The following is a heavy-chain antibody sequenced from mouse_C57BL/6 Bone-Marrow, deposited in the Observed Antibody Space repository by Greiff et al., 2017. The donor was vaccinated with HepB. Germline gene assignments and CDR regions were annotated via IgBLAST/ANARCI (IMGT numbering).Heavy chain of an antibody. D-gene: IGHD1-1*01. CDR3: ARLVITTVVGYWYFDV. V-gene: IGHV1-53*01. Sequence: QVHVKQPGTELVKPGASVKLSCKASGYTFTSYWMHWVKQRPGQGLEWIGNINPSNGGTNYNEKFKSKATLTVDKSSSTAYMQLSSLTSEDSAVYYCARLVITTVVGYWYFDVWGTGTTVTVSS. J-gene: IGHJ1*03. CDR1: GYTFTSYW. CDR2: INPSNGGT.